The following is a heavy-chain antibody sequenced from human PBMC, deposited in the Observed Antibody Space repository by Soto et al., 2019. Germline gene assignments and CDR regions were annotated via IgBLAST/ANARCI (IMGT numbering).Heavy chain of an antibody. V-gene: IGHV3-15*07. CDR1: GFTFSNAW. D-gene: IGHD3-22*01. CDR3: TTAFNYDSSGYYGLDAFAI. J-gene: IGHJ3*02. Sequence: PGGSLRLSCAASGFTFSNAWMNWVRQAPGKGLEWVGRIKSKTDGGTTDYAAPVKGRFTISIDDSKNTLYLQMNSLKTEDTAVYYCTTAFNYDSSGYYGLDAFAIWGQGTMVTVSS. CDR2: IKSKTDGGTT.